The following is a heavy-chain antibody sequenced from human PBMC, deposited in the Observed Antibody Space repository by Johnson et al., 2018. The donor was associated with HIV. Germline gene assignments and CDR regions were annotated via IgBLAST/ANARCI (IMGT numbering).Heavy chain of an antibody. CDR1: GFTFSDHY. J-gene: IGHJ3*02. CDR2: ISYDGSNK. D-gene: IGHD2-2*01. Sequence: QVQLVESGGGLVKPEGSLRLSCAASGFTFSDHYMSWIRQAPEKGLEWVAVISYDGSNKYYADSVKGRFTISRDNSKNTLYLQMNSLRAEDTAVYYCAMGFVVAPLDAFDIWGQGTMVTVSS. V-gene: IGHV3-30*03. CDR3: AMGFVVAPLDAFDI.